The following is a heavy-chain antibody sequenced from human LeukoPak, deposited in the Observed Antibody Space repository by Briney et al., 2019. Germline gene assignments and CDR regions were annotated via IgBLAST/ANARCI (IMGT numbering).Heavy chain of an antibody. D-gene: IGHD3-10*01. Sequence: SVKVSCKASGGTFSSYAISWVRQAPGQGLEWMGGIIPIFGTANYAQKFQGRVTITTDESTSTAYMELSSLRSEDTAVYYCAREGSYYGSGSEGYFDYWGQGTLVTVSS. V-gene: IGHV1-69*05. J-gene: IGHJ4*02. CDR1: GGTFSSYA. CDR3: AREGSYYGSGSEGYFDY. CDR2: IIPIFGTA.